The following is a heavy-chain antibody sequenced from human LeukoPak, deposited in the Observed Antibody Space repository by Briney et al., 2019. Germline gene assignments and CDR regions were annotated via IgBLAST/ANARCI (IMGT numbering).Heavy chain of an antibody. V-gene: IGHV5-51*01. CDR2: MSPGDSDT. Sequence: GESLKICCKGSGHSFTSNWIGWVRQMPGKGLEWMGIMSPGDSDTRYSPSSQGQVTMSADKSISTAYLQWSSLKASDTAMYYCARRLNYGNTFDYWGQGTLVTVSS. D-gene: IGHD4-11*01. CDR3: ARRLNYGNTFDY. CDR1: GHSFTSNW. J-gene: IGHJ4*02.